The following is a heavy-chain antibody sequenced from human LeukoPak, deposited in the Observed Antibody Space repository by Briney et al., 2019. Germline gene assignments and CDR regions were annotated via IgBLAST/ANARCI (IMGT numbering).Heavy chain of an antibody. J-gene: IGHJ4*02. CDR3: ARRLGYCSSTSCYYYFDY. Sequence: SETLSLTCAVSGYSISSGYYWGWIRQPPGKGLEWIGSIYHSGSTYYNPSLKSRVTISVGTSKNQFSLKLSSVTAADTAVYYCARRLGYCSSTSCYYYFDYWGQGTLVTVSS. V-gene: IGHV4-38-2*01. CDR2: IYHSGST. CDR1: GYSISSGYY. D-gene: IGHD2-2*01.